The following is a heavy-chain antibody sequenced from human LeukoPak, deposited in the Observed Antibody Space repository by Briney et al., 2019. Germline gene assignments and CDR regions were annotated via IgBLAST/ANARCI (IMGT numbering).Heavy chain of an antibody. CDR1: GGTFNSYA. Sequence: ASVKASCKASGGTFNSYAISWVRQAPGQGLEWMGGIIPMSDTANYPQKFRRRLTITADIPTSTVYMELSSLRSEDTAVYYCAREDDTGRYMGDDAFDIWGQGTMVTVSS. V-gene: IGHV1-69*06. D-gene: IGHD1-26*01. J-gene: IGHJ3*02. CDR3: AREDDTGRYMGDDAFDI. CDR2: IIPMSDTA.